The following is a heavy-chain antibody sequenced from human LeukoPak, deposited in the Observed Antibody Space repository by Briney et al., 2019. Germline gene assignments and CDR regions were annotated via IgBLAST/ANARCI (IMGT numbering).Heavy chain of an antibody. D-gene: IGHD7-27*01. CDR3: AREGWGETGNNYYYYMDV. J-gene: IGHJ6*03. CDR2: TYYRSKWYN. Sequence: SQTLSLTCAISGDSVSSNSAAWNWIRQSPSRGLEWLGRTYYRSKWYNDYAVSVKSRITINPDTSKNQFSLQLNSVTPEDTAVYYCAREGWGETGNNYYYYMDVWGKGTTVTVSS. CDR1: GDSVSSNSAA. V-gene: IGHV6-1*01.